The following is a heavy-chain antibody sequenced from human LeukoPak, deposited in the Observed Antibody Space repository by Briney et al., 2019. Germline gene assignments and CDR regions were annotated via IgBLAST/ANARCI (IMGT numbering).Heavy chain of an antibody. J-gene: IGHJ4*02. D-gene: IGHD6-19*01. V-gene: IGHV1-18*01. CDR2: ISAYNGNT. CDR3: ARTSSSGWYQRWYFDY. Sequence: ASAKVSCKASGYTFTSYGISWVRQAPGQGLEWMGWISAYNGNTNYAQKLQGRVTMTTDTSTSTAYMELRSLRSDDTAVYYCARTSSSGWYQRWYFDYWGQGTLVTVSS. CDR1: GYTFTSYG.